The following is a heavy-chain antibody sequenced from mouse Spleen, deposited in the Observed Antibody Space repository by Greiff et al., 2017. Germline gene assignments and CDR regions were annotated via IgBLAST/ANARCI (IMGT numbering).Heavy chain of an antibody. CDR3: VFYYGSPYAMDY. D-gene: IGHD1-1*01. J-gene: IGHJ4*01. CDR2: INPSTGYT. V-gene: IGHV1-7*01. Sequence: VQLQQSGAELAKPGASVKMSCKASGYTFTSYWMHWVKQRPGQGLEWIGYINPSTGYTEYNQKFKDKATLTADKSSSTAYMQLSSLTSEDSAVYYCVFYYGSPYAMDYWGQGTSVTVSS. CDR1: GYTFTSYW.